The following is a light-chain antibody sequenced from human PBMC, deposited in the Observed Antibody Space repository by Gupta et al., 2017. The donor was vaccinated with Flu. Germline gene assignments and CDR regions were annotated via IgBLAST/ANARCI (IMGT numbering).Light chain of an antibody. CDR1: QSVGSF. J-gene: IGKJ4*01. V-gene: IGKV3-11*01. CDR3: QQRTKWRLT. Sequence: PGDSATLSCRASQSVGSFLAWYQQRPGQSPRLLIYDADKRATGVPDRFRGSGSGTDFTLTINNLEPDDFAVYYCQQRTKWRLTFGGGTKV. CDR2: DAD.